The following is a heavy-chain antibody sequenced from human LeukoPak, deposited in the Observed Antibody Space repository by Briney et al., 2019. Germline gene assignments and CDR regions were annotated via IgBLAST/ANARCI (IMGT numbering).Heavy chain of an antibody. CDR2: ISDHNDDT. J-gene: IGHJ6*03. CDR1: GYTFTSYA. V-gene: IGHV1-18*01. D-gene: IGHD2-15*01. Sequence: GASVKVSCKASGYTFTSYAISWVRQAPGQGLEWMGWISDHNDDTNYAQRLQGRVTMTTDTSTSTAYMELRSLRSDDTAVYYCARAEYCSGGSCYPYYYYYYMDVWGKGTTVTVSS. CDR3: ARAEYCSGGSCYPYYYYYYMDV.